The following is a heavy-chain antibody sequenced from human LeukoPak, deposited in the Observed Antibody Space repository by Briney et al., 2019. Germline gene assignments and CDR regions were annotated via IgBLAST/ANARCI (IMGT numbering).Heavy chain of an antibody. CDR1: GYTLTELS. J-gene: IGHJ4*02. Sequence: ASVKVSCKVSGYTLTELSMHWVRQAPGKGLEWMGGFDPEDGETIYAQKFQGRVTMTRDTSTSTVYMELNSLSSEDTAVYYCARDTYGSDYWGQGTLVTVSS. V-gene: IGHV1-24*01. CDR2: FDPEDGET. CDR3: ARDTYGSDY. D-gene: IGHD3-10*01.